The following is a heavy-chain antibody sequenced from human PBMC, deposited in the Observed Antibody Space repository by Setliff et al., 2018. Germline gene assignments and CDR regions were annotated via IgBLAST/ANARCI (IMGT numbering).Heavy chain of an antibody. J-gene: IGHJ4*02. Sequence: SSETLSLTCSVSGDSITTDNYFWGWVRQPPGKGLEWIGRIYTSGSTNYNPSLKSRVTMSVDTSKNQFSLKLSSVTAADTAVYYCADGYLDYWGQGTLVTVSS. CDR2: IYTSGST. CDR3: ADGYLDY. CDR1: GDSITTDNYF. V-gene: IGHV4-61*02.